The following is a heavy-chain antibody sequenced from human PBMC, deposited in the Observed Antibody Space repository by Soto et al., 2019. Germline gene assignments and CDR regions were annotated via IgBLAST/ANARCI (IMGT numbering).Heavy chain of an antibody. Sequence: SVKVSCKASGGTFSSYAISWVRQAPGQGLEWMGGIIPIFGTANYAQKFQGRVTITADESTSTAYMELSSLRSEDTAVYYCARVRDYYDSSGYSFDYWGQGXLVTVYS. V-gene: IGHV1-69*13. CDR3: ARVRDYYDSSGYSFDY. J-gene: IGHJ4*02. D-gene: IGHD3-22*01. CDR2: IIPIFGTA. CDR1: GGTFSSYA.